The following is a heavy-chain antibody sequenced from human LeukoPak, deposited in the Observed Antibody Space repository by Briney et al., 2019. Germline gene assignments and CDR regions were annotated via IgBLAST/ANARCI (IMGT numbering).Heavy chain of an antibody. CDR2: IWYDGSNK. Sequence: GGSLRLSCAASGFTFSSYGMHWVRQAPGKGLEWVAVIWYDGSNKYYADSVKGRFTISRDNSKNTLYLQMNSLRAEDTAVYYCARDFGPQQWLVRLDYWGHGTLVTVSS. J-gene: IGHJ4*01. CDR1: GFTFSSYG. D-gene: IGHD6-19*01. V-gene: IGHV3-33*01. CDR3: ARDFGPQQWLVRLDY.